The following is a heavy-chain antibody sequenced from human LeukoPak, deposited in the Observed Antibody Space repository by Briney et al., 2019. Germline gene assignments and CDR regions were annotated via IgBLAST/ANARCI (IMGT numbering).Heavy chain of an antibody. CDR1: GYTFSSYY. J-gene: IGHJ4*02. CDR3: ARDLTGTAEDY. Sequence: ASVKVSCKASGYTFSSYYMHWVRLAPGQGLEWMGWINPNSGDTHYAQKFRDRVTMTKDTSISTAYMELSRLSSDDTAVYYCARDLTGTAEDYWGQGTLVTVSS. D-gene: IGHD1-20*01. CDR2: INPNSGDT. V-gene: IGHV1-2*02.